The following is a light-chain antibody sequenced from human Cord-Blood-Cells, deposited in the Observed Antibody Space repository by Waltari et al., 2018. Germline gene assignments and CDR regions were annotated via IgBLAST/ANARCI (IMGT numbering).Light chain of an antibody. V-gene: IGLV3-1*01. CDR3: QAWDSSTWV. J-gene: IGLJ3*02. CDR2: QDS. Sequence: SYELTQPPSVSVSPGQTASITCSGDKLGDKYACWYQQKPGQSPVLVIYQDSKRPSGIPERFSGSNSGNTATLTISGTQAMDEAVYYCQAWDSSTWVFGGGTKLTVL. CDR1: KLGDKY.